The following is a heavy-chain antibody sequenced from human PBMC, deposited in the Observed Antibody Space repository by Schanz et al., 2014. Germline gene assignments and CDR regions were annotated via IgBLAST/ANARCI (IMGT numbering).Heavy chain of an antibody. CDR2: IYSGGST. D-gene: IGHD6-19*01. V-gene: IGHV3-53*01. J-gene: IGHJ3*02. Sequence: EVQLVESGGGLIQPGGSLRLSCAASGFTVSSNYMSWVRPAPGKGLEWVAVIYSGGSTFYTDSVKGRFTISRDNSKNTLYLQRNSTIAEDTALYYCAKCIGWYGRWAFDIWGQGTMVTVSS. CDR1: GFTVSSNY. CDR3: AKCIGWYGRWAFDI.